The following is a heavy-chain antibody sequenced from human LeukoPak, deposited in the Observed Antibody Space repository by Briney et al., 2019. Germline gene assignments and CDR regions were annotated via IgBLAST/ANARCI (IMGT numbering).Heavy chain of an antibody. J-gene: IGHJ4*02. V-gene: IGHV1-69*05. D-gene: IGHD2-2*01. Sequence: GASVKASCKASGGTFSSYAISWVRQAPGQGLEWMGGIIPIFGTANYAQKFQGRVTITTDESTSTAYMELSSLRSEDTAVYYCARSAGYCSSTSCFDYWGQGTLVTVSS. CDR2: IIPIFGTA. CDR1: GGTFSSYA. CDR3: ARSAGYCSSTSCFDY.